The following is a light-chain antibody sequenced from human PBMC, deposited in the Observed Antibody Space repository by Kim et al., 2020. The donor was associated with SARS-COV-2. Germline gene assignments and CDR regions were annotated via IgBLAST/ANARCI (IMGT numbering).Light chain of an antibody. CDR3: QSYDKGLREWV. CDR2: GNN. CDR1: SAKTGTILD. J-gene: IGLJ3*02. Sequence: RKTISCTGSSAKTGTILDVDWYQHLPGPAPTLLIYGNNIRPSGVAARFACSKSGTSSSLAITGLQADDEGDYYSQSYDKGLREWVFGGGTKLTVL. V-gene: IGLV1-40*01.